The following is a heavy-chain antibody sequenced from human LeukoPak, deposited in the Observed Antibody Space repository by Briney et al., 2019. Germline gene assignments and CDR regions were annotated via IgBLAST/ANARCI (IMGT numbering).Heavy chain of an antibody. CDR1: GFTFSSYG. D-gene: IGHD3-10*01. CDR2: IWYDGSNK. Sequence: GGSLRLSCAASGFTFSSYGMHWVRQAPGKGLEWVAVIWYDGSNKYYADSVKGRFTISRDNSKNTLYLQMNSLRAEDTAVYYCARDQPITMVRGVMGIFDYWGQGTLVTVSS. CDR3: ARDQPITMVRGVMGIFDY. V-gene: IGHV3-33*01. J-gene: IGHJ4*02.